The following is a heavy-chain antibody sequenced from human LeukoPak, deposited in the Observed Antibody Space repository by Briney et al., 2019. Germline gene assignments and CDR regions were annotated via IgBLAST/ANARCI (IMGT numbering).Heavy chain of an antibody. Sequence: PGGSLRLSCAASGFTFSSYAMHWVRQAPGKGLEWVAVISYDGSNKYYADSVKGRFTISRDNSKNTLYLQINSLRAEDTAVYYCARVSFTDDAFDIWGQGTMVTVSS. V-gene: IGHV3-30*14. J-gene: IGHJ3*02. CDR3: ARVSFTDDAFDI. CDR1: GFTFSSYA. CDR2: ISYDGSNK.